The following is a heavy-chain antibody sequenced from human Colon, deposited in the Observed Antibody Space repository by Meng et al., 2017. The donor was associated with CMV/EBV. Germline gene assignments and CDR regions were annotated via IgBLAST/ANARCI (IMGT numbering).Heavy chain of an antibody. CDR1: GFTVSNNY. CDR3: ARAFHPRDSNGWYSAFDI. V-gene: IGHV3-66*02. D-gene: IGHD6-19*01. J-gene: IGHJ3*02. CDR2: IYTAGDT. Sequence: GGSLRLSCEASGFTVSNNYVNWVRQAPGKGLEWVSVIYTAGDTFYAASVKDQFTISRDSSKNTLYLQMNSLRVEDTAMYYCARAFHPRDSNGWYSAFDIWGQGTMVTVSS.